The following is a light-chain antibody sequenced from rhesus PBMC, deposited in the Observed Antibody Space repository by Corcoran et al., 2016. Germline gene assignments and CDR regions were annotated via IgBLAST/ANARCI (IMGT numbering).Light chain of an antibody. V-gene: IGKV1-25*01. CDR3: QQHNSYPWT. J-gene: IGKJ1*01. CDR2: AAS. Sequence: DIQMTQSPSSLSASVGDRVTITCRASQGISSYLAWYQQKPGKALKLLIYAASTLQSGVPSRFSGSGSGTDFTLTISSVQPEDFATYYCQQHNSYPWTFGQGTKVEIK. CDR1: QGISSY.